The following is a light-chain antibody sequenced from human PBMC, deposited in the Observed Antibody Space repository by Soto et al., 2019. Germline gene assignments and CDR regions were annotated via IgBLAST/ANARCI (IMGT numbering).Light chain of an antibody. J-gene: IGLJ3*02. Sequence: QSVLTRPPSASGTPGQGVTLSCSGSASNIGSQPVSWYQHLPGTAPKLLISRNTERPSGVPDRFSGSKSGTSAALAISGLQSEDEGDYYCAAWDDSLDAWLFGGGTKLTVL. V-gene: IGLV1-44*01. CDR3: AAWDDSLDAWL. CDR1: ASNIGSQP. CDR2: RNT.